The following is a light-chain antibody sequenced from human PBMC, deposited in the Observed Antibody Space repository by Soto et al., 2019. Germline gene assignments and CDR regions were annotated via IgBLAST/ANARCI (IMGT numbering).Light chain of an antibody. CDR2: YDS. CDR1: NIGSKS. Sequence: SYELTQPHSVSVAPGKTARITRGGNNIGSKSVHWYQQKPGQAPVLVIYYDSDRPSGIPERFSGSNSGNTATLTISRVEAGDEADYYCQVWDRSSDHPVFGGGTKLTVL. J-gene: IGLJ3*02. V-gene: IGLV3-21*04. CDR3: QVWDRSSDHPV.